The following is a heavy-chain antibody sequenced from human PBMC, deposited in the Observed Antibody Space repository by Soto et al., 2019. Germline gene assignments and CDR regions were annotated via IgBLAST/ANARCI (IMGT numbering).Heavy chain of an antibody. Sequence: QVQLVQSGGEVKKPGAAVMVSCKASGYTFTNYGISWVRQAPGQGLEWMGWISTSNSNTAYAQKFQDRVTMTTDTSTSTAYMELRSLRPDDTAVYYCARPPQVPRSYSFNGLDVWGQGTTVTVSS. CDR3: ARPPQVPRSYSFNGLDV. V-gene: IGHV1-18*01. D-gene: IGHD3-10*01. J-gene: IGHJ6*02. CDR1: GYTFTNYG. CDR2: ISTSNSNT.